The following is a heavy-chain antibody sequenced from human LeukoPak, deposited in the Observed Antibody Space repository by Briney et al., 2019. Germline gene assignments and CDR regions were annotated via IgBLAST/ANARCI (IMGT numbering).Heavy chain of an antibody. Sequence: ASVNVSCKASGYTFTDYYMHWVRQAPGQGLEWMGWINPNSGGTNYAQKFQGRVTMTRDTSISTAYMELRSLRSDDTAVYYCARLAVPHILYYYYMDVWGKGTTVTVSS. D-gene: IGHD6-19*01. CDR3: ARLAVPHILYYYYMDV. J-gene: IGHJ6*03. CDR2: INPNSGGT. V-gene: IGHV1-2*02. CDR1: GYTFTDYY.